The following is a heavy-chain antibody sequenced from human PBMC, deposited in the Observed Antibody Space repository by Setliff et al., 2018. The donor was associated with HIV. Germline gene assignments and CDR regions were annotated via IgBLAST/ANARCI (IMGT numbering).Heavy chain of an antibody. Sequence: SETLSLTCTVSGGSISSYYWSWIRQPAGKGLEWIGRFYTSGSTNYNPPLKSRVTMSVDTSKNQFSLKVRYVTAADTAIHYCAREIWGQVAHVPYGMDVWGQGTTVTVSS. V-gene: IGHV4-4*07. CDR3: AREIWGQVAHVPYGMDV. CDR1: GGSISSYY. CDR2: FYTSGST. J-gene: IGHJ6*02. D-gene: IGHD5-12*01.